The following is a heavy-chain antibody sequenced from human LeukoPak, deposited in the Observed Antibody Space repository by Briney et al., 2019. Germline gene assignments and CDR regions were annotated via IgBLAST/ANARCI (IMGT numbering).Heavy chain of an antibody. Sequence: GGSLRLSCAASGFTVSSYYMSWIRQTPGKGLEWVSYISSSGTTMEYAKSVKGRFTISRDNAKDSLYLQMNSLEAEDTAVYYCAKGHTYGMIWGQGTLVSVSS. V-gene: IGHV3-11*01. D-gene: IGHD2-8*01. J-gene: IGHJ4*02. CDR3: AKGHTYGMI. CDR2: ISSSGTTM. CDR1: GFTVSSYY.